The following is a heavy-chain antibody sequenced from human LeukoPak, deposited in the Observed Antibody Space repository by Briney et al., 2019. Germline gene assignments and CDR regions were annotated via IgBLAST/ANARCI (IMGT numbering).Heavy chain of an antibody. CDR3: AKDTGAFYYYTMDV. Sequence: SRSLRLSCAASGFRFDDYAMHWVRQAPGKGLEWVSSINWNSGSLGYADSVKGRFTISRDDAKKSLYLQMNSLRGEDTGLYYCAKDTGAFYYYTMDVWGQGTTVTVSS. V-gene: IGHV3-9*01. CDR1: GFRFDDYA. CDR2: INWNSGSL. J-gene: IGHJ6*02. D-gene: IGHD3-10*01.